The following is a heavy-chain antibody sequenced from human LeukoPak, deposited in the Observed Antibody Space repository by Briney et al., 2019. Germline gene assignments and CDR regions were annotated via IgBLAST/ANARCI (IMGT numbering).Heavy chain of an antibody. D-gene: IGHD4-17*01. V-gene: IGHV4-59*12. J-gene: IGHJ6*02. CDR1: GGSISSYY. CDR3: ARDSAVTMTNGLDV. Sequence: SETLSLTCTVSGGSISSYYWSWIRQPPGKGLEWIGYIYYSGSTNYNPSLKSRLSISVDTSKNQFSLKLSSVTAADTAVYYCARDSAVTMTNGLDVWGQGTTVTVSS. CDR2: IYYSGST.